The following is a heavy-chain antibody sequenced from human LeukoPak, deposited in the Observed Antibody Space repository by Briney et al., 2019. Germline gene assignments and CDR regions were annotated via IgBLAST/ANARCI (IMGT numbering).Heavy chain of an antibody. J-gene: IGHJ4*02. V-gene: IGHV1-69*06. CDR1: GGTFSSYA. CDR3: ARVAPYCSSTSCYFNY. CDR2: IIPIFGTA. D-gene: IGHD2-2*01. Sequence: SVTVSCKASGGTFSSYAISWVRQAPGQGLEWMGGIIPIFGTANYAQKFQGRVTITADKYTSTAYMELSSLRSEDTAVYYCARVAPYCSSTSCYFNYWGQGTLVTVSP.